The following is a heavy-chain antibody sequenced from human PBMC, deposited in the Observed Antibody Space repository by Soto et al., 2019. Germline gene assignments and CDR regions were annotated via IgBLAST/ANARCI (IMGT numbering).Heavy chain of an antibody. CDR1: GGSISSGGYY. V-gene: IGHV4-31*03. CDR3: ARGSYSSSWYEPGGFDY. CDR2: IYYSGST. J-gene: IGHJ4*02. Sequence: SETLSLTCTVSGGSISSGGYYWSWIRQHPGKGLEWIGYIYYSGSTYYNPSLKSRVTISVDTSKNQFSLKLSSVTAADTAVYYCARGSYSSSWYEPGGFDYWGQGTLVTVSS. D-gene: IGHD6-13*01.